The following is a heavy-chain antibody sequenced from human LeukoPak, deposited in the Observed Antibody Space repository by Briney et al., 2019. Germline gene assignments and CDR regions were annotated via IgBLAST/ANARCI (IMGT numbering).Heavy chain of an antibody. CDR3: ARDRVIAAAGNHDAFDI. J-gene: IGHJ3*02. CDR2: INPNSGGT. Sequence: ASVKVSCKASGYTFSDNYMHWVRQAPGQGLEWMGWINPNSGGTNYAQKFQGRVTMTRDTSINTAYMELSRLRSDDTAVYYCARDRVIAAAGNHDAFDIWGQGTMVTVSS. V-gene: IGHV1-2*02. CDR1: GYTFSDNY. D-gene: IGHD6-13*01.